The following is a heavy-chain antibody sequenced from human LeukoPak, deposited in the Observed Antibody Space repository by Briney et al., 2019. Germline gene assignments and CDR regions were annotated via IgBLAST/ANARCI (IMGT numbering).Heavy chain of an antibody. J-gene: IGHJ6*03. CDR2: IYHSGST. CDR3: ARHPIAVADHYYYYYMDV. CDR1: GYSISSGYY. Sequence: SETLSLTCTVSGYSISSGYYWGWIRQPPGKGLEWIGSIYHSGSTYYNPSLKSRVTISVDTSKNQFSLKLSSVTAADTAVYYCARHPIAVADHYYYYYMDVWGKGTTVTISS. D-gene: IGHD6-19*01. V-gene: IGHV4-38-2*02.